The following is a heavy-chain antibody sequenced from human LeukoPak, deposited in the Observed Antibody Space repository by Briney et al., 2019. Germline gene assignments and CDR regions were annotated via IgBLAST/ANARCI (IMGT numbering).Heavy chain of an antibody. CDR1: GGSISSSSYY. V-gene: IGHV4-39*07. CDR3: ARDKARAFDI. Sequence: PSETLSLTCTVSGGSISSSSYYWGWIRQPPGKGLEWIGSIYYSGSTYYNPSLKSRVTISVDTSKNQFSLKLSSVTAADTAVYYCARDKARAFDIWGQGTMATVSS. J-gene: IGHJ3*02. D-gene: IGHD6-6*01. CDR2: IYYSGST.